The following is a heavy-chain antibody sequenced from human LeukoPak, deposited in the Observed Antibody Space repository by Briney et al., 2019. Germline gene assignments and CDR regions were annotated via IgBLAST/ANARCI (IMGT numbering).Heavy chain of an antibody. J-gene: IGHJ4*02. CDR3: ARGSTWNRGNFDY. V-gene: IGHV4-59*02. CDR2: IYYSGTT. D-gene: IGHD1-1*01. Sequence: SETLSLTCAVSGDSVNYYYWNWIRQPPGKGLEWIGYIYYSGTTYYGASLKSRVTISIDTSKNQFSPTLTSVTSADTAVYYCARGSTWNRGNFDYWGQGTLVTVSS. CDR1: GDSVNYYY.